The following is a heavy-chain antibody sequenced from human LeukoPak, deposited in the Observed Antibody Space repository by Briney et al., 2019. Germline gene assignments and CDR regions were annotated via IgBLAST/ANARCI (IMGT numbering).Heavy chain of an antibody. V-gene: IGHV3-30*02. D-gene: IGHD2-15*01. Sequence: GGSLRLSCAASGFTFSSYGMHWVRQAPGKGLEWVAFTRYDGSNKYYADSVKGRFTISRDNAKNSLYLQMNSLRAEDTAVYYCARFRSGGSFRASLYYYYYYMDVWGKGTTVTVSS. J-gene: IGHJ6*03. CDR1: GFTFSSYG. CDR2: TRYDGSNK. CDR3: ARFRSGGSFRASLYYYYYYMDV.